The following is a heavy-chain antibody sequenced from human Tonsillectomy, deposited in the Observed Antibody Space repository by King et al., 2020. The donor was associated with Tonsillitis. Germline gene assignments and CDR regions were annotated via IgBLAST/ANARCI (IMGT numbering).Heavy chain of an antibody. CDR3: AREYAGGFDP. V-gene: IGHV4-61*02. CDR2: INSSGTT. D-gene: IGHD7-27*01. Sequence: VPLQESGPGLVKPSQTLSLTCTVSGGSITSGGFYWSWIRQPAGKGLEWIGRINSSGTTNYNPSFKRRVTMSLDRSKNQFSLNLNSLTAADTAVYYCAREYAGGFDPWGQGTLVAVSS. J-gene: IGHJ5*02. CDR1: GGSITSGGFY.